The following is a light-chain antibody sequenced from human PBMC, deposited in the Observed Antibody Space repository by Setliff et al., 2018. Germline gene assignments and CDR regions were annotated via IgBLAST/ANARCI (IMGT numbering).Light chain of an antibody. CDR2: GNS. V-gene: IGLV1-40*01. J-gene: IGLJ1*01. CDR3: QSYDSSLSGSGV. Sequence: LTQPPSVSGAPGQRVTISCTGGSSNIGAGYDVHWYQQLPGTAPKLLIYGNSNRPSGVPDRFSGSKSGTSASLAITGLQAEDEADYYCQSYDSSLSGSGVFGTGTKGTVL. CDR1: SSNIGAGYD.